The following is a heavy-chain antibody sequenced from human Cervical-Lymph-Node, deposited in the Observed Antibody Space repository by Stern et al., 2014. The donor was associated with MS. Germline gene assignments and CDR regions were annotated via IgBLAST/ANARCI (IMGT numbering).Heavy chain of an antibody. Sequence: EVQLVQSGAEVKKPGESLKISCKGSGYSFTANCIAWVRQMPGKGLEWMGIIYPGDSDPRYSPSFQGQVTISADKSISTAYLQWSSLKAADTAMYYCARDYGDYAFDYWGQGTLVTVSS. V-gene: IGHV5-51*01. CDR2: IYPGDSDP. J-gene: IGHJ4*02. D-gene: IGHD4-17*01. CDR1: GYSFTANC. CDR3: ARDYGDYAFDY.